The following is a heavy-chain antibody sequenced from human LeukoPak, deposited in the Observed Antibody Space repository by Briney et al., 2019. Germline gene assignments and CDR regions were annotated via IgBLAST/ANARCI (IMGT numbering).Heavy chain of an antibody. D-gene: IGHD6-13*01. CDR3: ARNREQQLNSPFDF. Sequence: PGGSLRLSCAASGFTFSSYGIHWVRQAPGKGLEWVAVIWYDGSYKYYADSVKGRFTISRDNSKNTLYLQMNSLRAEDTAVYYCARNREQQLNSPFDFWGRGTGVTVS. V-gene: IGHV3-33*01. J-gene: IGHJ4*02. CDR2: IWYDGSYK. CDR1: GFTFSSYG.